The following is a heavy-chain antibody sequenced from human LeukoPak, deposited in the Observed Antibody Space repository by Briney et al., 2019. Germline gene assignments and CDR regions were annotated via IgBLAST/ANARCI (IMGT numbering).Heavy chain of an antibody. CDR3: ARDNSGWGYFDY. CDR1: GFSFTYAW. D-gene: IGHD6-19*01. J-gene: IGHJ4*02. Sequence: GGSLRLSCVASGFSFTYAWMSWVRQAPGKGLEWVACISSDSNDVFYADSVRGRFTISRDNAKNSLYLQVNSLRAEDTAVYHCARDNSGWGYFDYWGQGTLVTVSS. V-gene: IGHV3-21*06. CDR2: ISSDSNDV.